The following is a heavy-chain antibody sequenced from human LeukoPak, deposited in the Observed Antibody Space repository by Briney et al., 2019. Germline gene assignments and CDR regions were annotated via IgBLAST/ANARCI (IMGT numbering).Heavy chain of an antibody. CDR2: INHSGST. CDR3: ARLVLRYFDWLLFPYYYMDV. J-gene: IGHJ6*03. CDR1: GGSFSGYY. V-gene: IGHV4-34*01. Sequence: PSETLSLTCAVYGGSFSGYYWSWIRQPPGKGLEWIGEINHSGSTNYNPSLKSRVTISVDTSKNQFSLKLSSVTAADTAVYYCARLVLRYFDWLLFPYYYMDVWGKGTTVTISS. D-gene: IGHD3-9*01.